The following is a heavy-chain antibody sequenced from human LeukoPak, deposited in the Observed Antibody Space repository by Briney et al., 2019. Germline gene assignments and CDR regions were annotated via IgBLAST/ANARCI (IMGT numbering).Heavy chain of an antibody. V-gene: IGHV1-2*02. D-gene: IGHD3-10*01. CDR1: GGTFSSYA. J-gene: IGHJ5*02. CDR3: ARELWFGEFLSGWFDP. Sequence: ASVKVSCKASGGTFSSYAISWVRQAPGQGLEWMGWINPNSGGTNYAQKFQGRVTMTRDTSISTAYMELSRLRSDDTAVYYCARELWFGEFLSGWFDPWGQGTLVTVSS. CDR2: INPNSGGT.